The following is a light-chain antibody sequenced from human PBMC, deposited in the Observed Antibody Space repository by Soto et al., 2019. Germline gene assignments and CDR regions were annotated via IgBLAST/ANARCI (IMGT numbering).Light chain of an antibody. Sequence: QAVVTQEPSLTVSPGGTVTLTCAVNNGFVTRSNYPSWFQQKPGQAPRALIYSTNNKYSWTPARFSGSVHGGKAALTLSGVQPEDEADYYCLLYYGGQLGVFGGGTKLTVL. CDR1: NGFVTRSNY. V-gene: IGLV7-43*01. CDR3: LLYYGGQLGV. CDR2: STN. J-gene: IGLJ2*01.